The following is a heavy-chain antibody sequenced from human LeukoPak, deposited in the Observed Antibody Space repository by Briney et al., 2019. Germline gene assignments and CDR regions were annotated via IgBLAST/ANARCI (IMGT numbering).Heavy chain of an antibody. V-gene: IGHV3-21*01. CDR3: ATDSVVATTKAADY. D-gene: IGHD2-15*01. CDR1: GFTFSSYA. CDR2: IDSSSSYR. J-gene: IGHJ4*02. Sequence: GGSLRLSCAASGFTFSSYAMNWVRQAPGQGLEWVSSIDSSSSYRFYADSVKGRSTIYRDNARNSLYLEMNSLRAEDTALYFCATDSVVATTKAADYWGQGTLVTVSS.